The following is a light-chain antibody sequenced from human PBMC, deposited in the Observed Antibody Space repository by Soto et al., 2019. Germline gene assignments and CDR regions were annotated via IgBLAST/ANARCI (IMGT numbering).Light chain of an antibody. V-gene: IGKV1-39*01. CDR3: QQSYSTPLT. J-gene: IGKJ4*01. CDR1: QSISSY. Sequence: DIHMTQSPSSLSASVGDRVPITCRASQSISSYLNWYQQKPGKAPKLLIYAASSLQSGVPSRFSGSGSGTDFTLTISSLQPEDFATYYCQQSYSTPLTFGGGTKVDIK. CDR2: AAS.